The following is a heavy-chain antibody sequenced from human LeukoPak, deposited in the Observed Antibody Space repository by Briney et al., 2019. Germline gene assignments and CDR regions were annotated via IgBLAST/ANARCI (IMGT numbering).Heavy chain of an antibody. J-gene: IGHJ6*03. V-gene: IGHV1-69*13. CDR3: ARHCSGGSCYSGEYYMDV. Sequence: SVKVSCKASGGTFSSYAISWVRQAPGQGLEWMGGIIPIFGTANYAQKFQGRVTITADESTSTAYMALSSLRSEDTAVYYCARHCSGGSCYSGEYYMDVWGKGTTVTVSS. D-gene: IGHD2-15*01. CDR2: IIPIFGTA. CDR1: GGTFSSYA.